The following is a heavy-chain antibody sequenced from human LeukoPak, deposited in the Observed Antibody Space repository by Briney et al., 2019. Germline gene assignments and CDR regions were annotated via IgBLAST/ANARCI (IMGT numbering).Heavy chain of an antibody. V-gene: IGHV3-66*01. CDR2: IFGGGPT. Sequence: GGSLRLSCAPSGFTFSIYGMGWVRQAPGKGLEWVAVIFGGGPTNYPDSVQGRFSVSRDSSKNILYLQMNSLRVEDKAVYYCARGGLGVQTHLGRFAFDVWGQGTMVTVSS. D-gene: IGHD3/OR15-3a*01. CDR1: GFTFSIYG. CDR3: ARGGLGVQTHLGRFAFDV. J-gene: IGHJ3*01.